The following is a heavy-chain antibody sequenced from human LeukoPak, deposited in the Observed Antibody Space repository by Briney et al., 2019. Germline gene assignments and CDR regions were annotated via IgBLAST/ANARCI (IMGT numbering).Heavy chain of an antibody. J-gene: IGHJ4*02. CDR1: GFTFSDYA. V-gene: IGHV3-23*01. CDR2: IIGSGNSI. Sequence: GGSLRLSCAASGFTFSDYAMTWVRQAPGKGLEWVSLIIGSGNSIHYADSVKGRFTISRDNFKNTVFLQLNSLRPEDTAVYYCAKHGDNVWGSFRFGLDYWGQGTLVTVSS. CDR3: AKHGDNVWGSFRFGLDY. D-gene: IGHD3-16*02.